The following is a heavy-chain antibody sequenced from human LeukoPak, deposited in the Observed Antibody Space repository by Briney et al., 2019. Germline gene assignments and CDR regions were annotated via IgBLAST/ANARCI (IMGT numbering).Heavy chain of an antibody. Sequence: SVKLSCNSSGGTFSSYAISWVRQAPGQGLEWMGGIIPIFGTANYAQKFQGRVTITADESTSTAYMELSSLRSEDTAVYYCARHSIAAARNWFDPWGQGTLVTVSS. CDR2: IIPIFGTA. D-gene: IGHD6-13*01. J-gene: IGHJ5*02. V-gene: IGHV1-69*01. CDR3: ARHSIAAARNWFDP. CDR1: GGTFSSYA.